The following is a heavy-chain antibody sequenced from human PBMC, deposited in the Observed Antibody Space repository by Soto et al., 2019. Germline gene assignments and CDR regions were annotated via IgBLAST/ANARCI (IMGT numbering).Heavy chain of an antibody. CDR1: GGSISSSSYY. CDR3: ARHRQYCSGGSCYSFYYYGMDV. V-gene: IGHV4-39*01. Sequence: PSETLSLTCTVSGGSISSSSYYWGWIRQPPGKGLEWIGSIYYSGSTYYNPSLKSRVTISVDTSKNQFSLKLSSVTAADTAVYYCARHRQYCSGGSCYSFYYYGMDVWGQGTTVTVSS. D-gene: IGHD2-15*01. J-gene: IGHJ6*02. CDR2: IYYSGST.